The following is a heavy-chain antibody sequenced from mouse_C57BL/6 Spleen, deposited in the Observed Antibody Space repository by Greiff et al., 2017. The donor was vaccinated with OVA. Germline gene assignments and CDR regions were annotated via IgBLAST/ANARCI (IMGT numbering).Heavy chain of an antibody. Sequence: EVLLEQSGAELVKPGASVKLSCTASGFTFSSYGMPWVRQRPDQSLEWVGRISPGGGDTYYPDSFKGRSTISGDNASNTAYLQMSSLKSEDTDMCYGAKQGSGRYFDDWGQGTTLTVSS. CDR2: ISPGGGDT. V-gene: IGHV5-6*01. D-gene: IGHD1-3*01. CDR3: AKQGSGRYFDD. CDR1: GFTFSSYG. J-gene: IGHJ2*01.